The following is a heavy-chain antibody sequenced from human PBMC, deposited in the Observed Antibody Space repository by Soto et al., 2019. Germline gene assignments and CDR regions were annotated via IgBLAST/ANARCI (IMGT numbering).Heavy chain of an antibody. V-gene: IGHV3-23*01. D-gene: IGHD2-2*01. Sequence: EVQLLESGGGLVQPGGSLRLSCAASGFTFNNYAMGWVRQAPGKGLEWVSAITGSGSDTYYVDSVKGRFTISRDNYKNTVYLQMNSLRAEDTAIYYCAKLGSSSWSPHYYFDYWGQGTLVTVSS. CDR3: AKLGSSSWSPHYYFDY. CDR2: ITGSGSDT. J-gene: IGHJ4*02. CDR1: GFTFNNYA.